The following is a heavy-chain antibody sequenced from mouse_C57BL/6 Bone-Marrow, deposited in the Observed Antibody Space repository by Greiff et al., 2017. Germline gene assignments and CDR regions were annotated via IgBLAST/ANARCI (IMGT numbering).Heavy chain of an antibody. V-gene: IGHV1-64*01. J-gene: IGHJ2*01. Sequence: QVQLQQPGAELVKPGASVKLSCKASGYTFTSYWMHWVKQRPGQGLEWIGMIHTNSGSTNYNEKFKSKATLTVDKYSSTAYMQLSSLTSEDSAVYYCASPGGYDYAYYFDYWGQGTTLTVSS. CDR2: IHTNSGST. CDR3: ASPGGYDYAYYFDY. D-gene: IGHD2-4*01. CDR1: GYTFTSYW.